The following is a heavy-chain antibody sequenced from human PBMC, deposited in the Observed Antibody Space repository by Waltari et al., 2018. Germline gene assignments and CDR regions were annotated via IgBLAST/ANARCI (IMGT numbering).Heavy chain of an antibody. CDR1: GYSISSGYY. J-gene: IGHJ4*02. V-gene: IGHV4-38-2*02. Sequence: QVQLQESGPGLVKPSETLSLTCTVSGYSISSGYYWGWIRQPPGRGLEWIGSIYHSGSTYYNPSLKSRVTISVDTSKNQFSLKLSSVTAADTAVYYCARLDRDYYGSGSSRIFDYWGQGTLVTVSS. CDR2: IYHSGST. CDR3: ARLDRDYYGSGSSRIFDY. D-gene: IGHD3-10*01.